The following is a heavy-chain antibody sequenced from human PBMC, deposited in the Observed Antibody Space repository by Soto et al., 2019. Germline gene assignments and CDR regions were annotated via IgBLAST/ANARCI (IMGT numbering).Heavy chain of an antibody. Sequence: SETLSLTCAVYGGSFSRYYWSWFRQPPGKGLEWIGEINHSGSTNYNPSLKSRVTISVDTSKNQFSLKLSSVTAADTAVYYCARILTTSRRAYYYYMDVWGKGTTVTVS. CDR2: INHSGST. CDR1: GGSFSRYY. D-gene: IGHD4-4*01. J-gene: IGHJ6*03. CDR3: ARILTTSRRAYYYYMDV. V-gene: IGHV4-34*01.